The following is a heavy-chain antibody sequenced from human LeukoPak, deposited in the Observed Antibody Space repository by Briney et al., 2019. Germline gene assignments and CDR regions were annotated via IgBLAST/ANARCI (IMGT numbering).Heavy chain of an antibody. J-gene: IGHJ6*02. Sequence: PGGSLRLSCAASGFTFSSYAMSWVRQAPGKGLEWASAISGSGGSTYYADSVRGRFTISRDNSKNTLYLQMNSLRAEDTAVYYCAKVPWWEPQLYGMDVWGQGTTVTVSS. CDR3: AKVPWWEPQLYGMDV. CDR2: ISGSGGST. D-gene: IGHD2-15*01. CDR1: GFTFSSYA. V-gene: IGHV3-23*01.